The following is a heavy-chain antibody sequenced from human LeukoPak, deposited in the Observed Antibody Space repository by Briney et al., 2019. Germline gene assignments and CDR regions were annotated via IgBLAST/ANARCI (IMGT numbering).Heavy chain of an antibody. D-gene: IGHD2-15*01. CDR2: INTDGSDK. Sequence: GGSLRLSCAASGFTFRDYWMSWVRQAPGKGLEWVANINTDGSDKYYVDSVKGRFTISRDNAKNSLYLQMNSLRAEDTAVYYCARGRGGDWGQGALVTVSS. CDR3: ARGRGGD. J-gene: IGHJ4*02. CDR1: GFTFRDYW. V-gene: IGHV3-7*01.